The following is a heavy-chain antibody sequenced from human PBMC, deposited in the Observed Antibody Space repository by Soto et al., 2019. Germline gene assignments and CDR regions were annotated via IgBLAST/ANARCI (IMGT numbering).Heavy chain of an antibody. Sequence: EVQLVESGGGLVQPGGSLRLSCAASGFTFSSYWMSWVRQAPGKGLEWVANIKQDGSEKYYVDSVKGRFTISRDNAKNSLYLQMNSLRAEDTAVYYCARAFYIWGSYSTYFDYWGQGTLVTVSS. CDR3: ARAFYIWGSYSTYFDY. D-gene: IGHD3-16*01. CDR1: GFTFSSYW. V-gene: IGHV3-7*01. J-gene: IGHJ4*02. CDR2: IKQDGSEK.